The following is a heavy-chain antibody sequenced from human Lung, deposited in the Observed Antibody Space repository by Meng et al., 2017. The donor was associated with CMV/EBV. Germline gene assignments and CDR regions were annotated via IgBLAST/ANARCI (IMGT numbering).Heavy chain of an antibody. CDR1: GFSFSSYA. Sequence: GGSLRLSCAASGFSFSSYAVHWFRQAPGKGLEWLSVISYDGRNTWYADSVRGRFTISRDNSRNLVFVQMNSLRREETAVYFCARDLARWTSVPIDLWGPGTRVXVSS. V-gene: IGHV3-33*05. CDR2: ISYDGRNT. D-gene: IGHD3/OR15-3a*01. J-gene: IGHJ4*02. CDR3: ARDLARWTSVPIDL.